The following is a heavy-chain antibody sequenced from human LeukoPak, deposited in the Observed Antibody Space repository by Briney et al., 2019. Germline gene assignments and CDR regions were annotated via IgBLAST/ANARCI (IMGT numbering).Heavy chain of an antibody. CDR1: GYTFTGCY. CDR2: INPKNGDT. J-gene: IGHJ5*02. V-gene: IGHV1-2*02. CDR3: ARHHDCISSPITTGWLDP. Sequence: GASVKVSCKASGYTFTGCYVHWVRLAPGQGLEWMGWINPKNGDTKYAQKFQGRVTLTRDTSTSTAYMELTGLGSDDTAVYYCARHHDCISSPITTGWLDPWGQGTLVTVSS. D-gene: IGHD3-3*01.